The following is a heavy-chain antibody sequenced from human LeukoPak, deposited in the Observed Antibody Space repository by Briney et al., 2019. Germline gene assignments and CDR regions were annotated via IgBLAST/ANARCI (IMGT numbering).Heavy chain of an antibody. CDR1: GFTFSSYW. J-gene: IGHJ4*02. CDR2: INSDGSST. Sequence: PGGSLRLSCAASGFTFSSYWMHWVRQAPGKGLVWVSRINSDGSSTSYADSVKGRFTISRDNAKNTLYLQMNSLRAEDTAVYYCARQGGYSGYDNFDYWGQGTLVTVSS. V-gene: IGHV3-74*01. CDR3: ARQGGYSGYDNFDY. D-gene: IGHD5-12*01.